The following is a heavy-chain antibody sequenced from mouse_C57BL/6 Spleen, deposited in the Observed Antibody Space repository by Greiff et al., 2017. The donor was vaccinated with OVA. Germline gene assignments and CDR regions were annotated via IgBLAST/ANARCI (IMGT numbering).Heavy chain of an antibody. D-gene: IGHD2-4*01. J-gene: IGHJ2*01. CDR2: ISYDGSN. CDR3: ASWDYDVGVPFDY. Sequence: DVHLVESGPGLVKPSQSLSLTCSVTGYSITSGYYWNWIRQFPGNKLEWMGYISYDGSNNYNPSLKNRISITRDTSKNQFFLKLNSVTTEDTATYYCASWDYDVGVPFDYWGQGTTLTVSS. CDR1: GYSITSGYY. V-gene: IGHV3-6*01.